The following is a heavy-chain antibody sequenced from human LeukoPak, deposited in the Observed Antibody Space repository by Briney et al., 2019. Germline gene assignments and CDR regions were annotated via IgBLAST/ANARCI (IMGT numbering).Heavy chain of an antibody. CDR3: ARSRTLATPMDV. CDR1: GGSFSGYY. J-gene: IGHJ6*03. CDR2: INHSGST. Sequence: SETLSLTCAVYGGSFSGYYWSWIRQPPGKGLEWIGEINHSGSTNYNPSLKSRVTISVDTSKNQFSLKLSSVTAADTAVYYCARSRTLATPMDVWGKGTTVTVSS. D-gene: IGHD5-12*01. V-gene: IGHV4-34*01.